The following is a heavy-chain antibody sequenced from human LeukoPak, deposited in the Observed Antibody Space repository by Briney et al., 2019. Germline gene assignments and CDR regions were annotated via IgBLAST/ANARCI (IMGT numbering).Heavy chain of an antibody. J-gene: IGHJ4*02. D-gene: IGHD4-11*01. Sequence: PSETLSLTRTVSRGSISSGDYSWSWIRQPPGKGLEWIGYIFYTGSTYYNASLKSRLTMSVDTSKNQFSLKLTSVTAADTAVYFCARTPNPYSDVSRPYYFDYWGQGTLVTVSS. CDR1: RGSISSGDYS. V-gene: IGHV4-30-4*01. CDR2: IFYTGST. CDR3: ARTPNPYSDVSRPYYFDY.